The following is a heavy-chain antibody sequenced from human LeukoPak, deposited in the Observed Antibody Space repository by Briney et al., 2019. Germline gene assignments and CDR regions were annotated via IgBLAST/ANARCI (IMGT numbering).Heavy chain of an antibody. CDR1: GFTFSSYT. J-gene: IGHJ4*02. D-gene: IGHD5-12*01. CDR3: ARGEDVVTTGHFDY. Sequence: PGGSLRLSCLASGFTFSSYTMTWVRQAPGEGLEWVSSISSSGHYIYYTDSLRGRFTISRDNAKNSLYLQMNSLRAEDTAVYYCARGEDVVTTGHFDYWGQGTLVTVSS. V-gene: IGHV3-21*01. CDR2: ISSSGHYI.